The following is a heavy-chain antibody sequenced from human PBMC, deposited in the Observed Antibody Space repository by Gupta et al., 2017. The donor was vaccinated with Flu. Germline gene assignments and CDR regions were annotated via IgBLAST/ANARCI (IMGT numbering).Heavy chain of an antibody. Sequence: EVQLVESGGGLVQPGGSLRLSCAASGFTFSSYWMHWVRQAPGKGLVWVSRINSDGSSATYADAVKGRLTISRDNARNTRYLQMNSLRAEDTAVYYCARDRSVSGWYFAFDYWGQGNLVTVSS. CDR2: INSDGSSA. CDR1: GFTFSSYW. CDR3: ARDRSVSGWYFAFDY. V-gene: IGHV3-74*01. D-gene: IGHD6-19*01. J-gene: IGHJ4*02.